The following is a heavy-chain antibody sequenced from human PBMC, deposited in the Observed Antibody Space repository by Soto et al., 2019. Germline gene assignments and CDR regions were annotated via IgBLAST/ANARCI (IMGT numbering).Heavy chain of an antibody. CDR2: INPNSGGT. CDR3: ARVDTAMVMFDY. CDR1: GYTFTGYY. J-gene: IGHJ4*02. D-gene: IGHD5-18*01. V-gene: IGHV1-2*02. Sequence: ASVNVSCKASGYTFTGYYMHWVRQAPGQGLEWMGWINPNSGGTNYAQKFQGRVTMTRDTSISTAYMELSRLRSDDTAVYYCARVDTAMVMFDYWGQGTLVTVSS.